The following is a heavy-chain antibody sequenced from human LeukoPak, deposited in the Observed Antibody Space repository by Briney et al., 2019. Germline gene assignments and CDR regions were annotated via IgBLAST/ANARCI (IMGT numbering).Heavy chain of an antibody. D-gene: IGHD6-13*01. CDR1: GYTLTSYG. CDR3: ARDSPLKIAAAEKIDY. Sequence: ASVKVSCKASGYTLTSYGISWVRQAPGQGLEWMGWISAYNGNTNYAQKLQGRVTMTTDTSTSTAYMELRSLRSDDTAVYYCARDSPLKIAAAEKIDYWGQGTLVTVSS. CDR2: ISAYNGNT. V-gene: IGHV1-18*01. J-gene: IGHJ4*02.